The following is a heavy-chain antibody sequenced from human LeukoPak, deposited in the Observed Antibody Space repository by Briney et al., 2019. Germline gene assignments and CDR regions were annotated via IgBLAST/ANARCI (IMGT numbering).Heavy chain of an antibody. CDR3: ACTSPYYYYYMDV. J-gene: IGHJ6*03. CDR1: GGSISSGSYY. D-gene: IGHD2-8*01. V-gene: IGHV4-61*02. CDR2: IYTSGST. Sequence: PSETLSLTCTVSGGSISSGSYYWSWIRQPAGKGLEWIGRIYTSGSTNYNPSLKSRVTISVDTSKNQFSLKLSSVTAADTAVYYCACTSPYYYYYMDVWGKGTTVTISS.